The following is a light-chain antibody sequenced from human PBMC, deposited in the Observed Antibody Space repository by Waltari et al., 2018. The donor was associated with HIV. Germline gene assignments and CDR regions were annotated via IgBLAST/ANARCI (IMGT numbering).Light chain of an antibody. Sequence: QSVLTQPPSASGPTGPRVTLSCSGSSSNLGRYHVNWYQQLPGTAPKLLIYSNNQRPSGVPDRFSGSKSCTSASLAISGLQSEDEADYYCAAWDRNLNALNYVFGTGTKVTLL. V-gene: IGLV1-44*01. CDR3: AAWDRNLNALNYV. J-gene: IGLJ1*01. CDR2: SNN. CDR1: SSNLGRYH.